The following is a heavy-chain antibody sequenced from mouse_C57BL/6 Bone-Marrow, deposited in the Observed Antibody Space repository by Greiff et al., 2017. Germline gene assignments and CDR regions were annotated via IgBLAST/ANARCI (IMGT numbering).Heavy chain of an antibody. V-gene: IGHV5-9-1*02. J-gene: IGHJ4*01. D-gene: IGHD1-1*01. Sequence: EVKVVESGEGLVKPGGSLKLSCAASGFTFSSYAMSWVRQTPEKRLEWVAYISSGGDYIYYADTVKGRFTISRDNARNTLYLQMSSLKSEDTAMYYCTSAGSSFYYAMDYWGQGTSVTVSS. CDR1: GFTFSSYA. CDR2: ISSGGDYI. CDR3: TSAGSSFYYAMDY.